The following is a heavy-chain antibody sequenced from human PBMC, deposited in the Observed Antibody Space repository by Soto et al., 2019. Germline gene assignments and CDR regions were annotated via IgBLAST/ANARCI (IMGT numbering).Heavy chain of an antibody. D-gene: IGHD2-21*02. CDR2: IHPSGGGT. Sequence: QVQLVQSGAEVRKPGASVKVSCRPSGYTFSTYYLHWLRQAPGQALEWMGVIHPSGGGTTYAQKFLGRVTVTRDTSTTTVFMELSSLRSDDTAVYYCARGGHIAVVTASFDNWGQGTLVPVSS. V-gene: IGHV1-46*03. CDR3: ARGGHIAVVTASFDN. J-gene: IGHJ4*02. CDR1: GYTFSTYY.